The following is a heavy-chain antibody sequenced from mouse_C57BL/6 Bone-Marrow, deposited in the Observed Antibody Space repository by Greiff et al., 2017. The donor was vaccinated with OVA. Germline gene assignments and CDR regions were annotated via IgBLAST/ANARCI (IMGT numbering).Heavy chain of an antibody. CDR2: IDPSDSYT. CDR3: ARSVYYDYDGGSMDY. Sequence: VKLQQPGAELVMPGASVKLSCKASGYTFTSYWMHWVKQRPGQGLEWIGEIDPSDSYTNYNQKFKGKSTLTVDKSSSTAYMQLSSLTSEDSAVYYCARSVYYDYDGGSMDYWGQGTSVTVSS. D-gene: IGHD2-4*01. V-gene: IGHV1-69*01. J-gene: IGHJ4*01. CDR1: GYTFTSYW.